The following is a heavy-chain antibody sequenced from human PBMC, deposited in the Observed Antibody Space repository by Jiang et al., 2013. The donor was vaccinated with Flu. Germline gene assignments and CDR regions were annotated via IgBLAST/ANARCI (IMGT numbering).Heavy chain of an antibody. CDR3: ARSYDSTFHDPNIFFDY. J-gene: IGHJ4*02. D-gene: IGHD3-22*01. Sequence: KPTQTLTLTCTFSGFSLGTGGMSVSWLRQPPGKALEWLARVDWDDDKYYTTSLKTRLTISKDTSENLVVLTMTNMDPVDTATYYCARSYDSTFHDPNIFFDYWGQGTLVTVSS. CDR2: VDWDDDK. CDR1: GFSLGTGGMS. V-gene: IGHV2-70*11.